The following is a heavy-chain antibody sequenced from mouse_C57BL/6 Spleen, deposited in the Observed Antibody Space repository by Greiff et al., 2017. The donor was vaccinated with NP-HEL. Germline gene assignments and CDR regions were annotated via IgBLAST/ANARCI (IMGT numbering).Heavy chain of an antibody. CDR1: GFTFSSYA. V-gene: IGHV5-9-1*02. D-gene: IGHD1-1*01. Sequence: EVKLMESGEGLVKPGGSLKLSCAASGFTFSSYAMSWVRQTPEKRLEWVAYISSGGDYIYYADTVKGRFTISRDNARNTLYLQMSSLKSEDIAMYYCTRWDSDYGSSPDVWGTGTTVTVSS. CDR2: ISSGGDYI. CDR3: TRWDSDYGSSPDV. J-gene: IGHJ1*03.